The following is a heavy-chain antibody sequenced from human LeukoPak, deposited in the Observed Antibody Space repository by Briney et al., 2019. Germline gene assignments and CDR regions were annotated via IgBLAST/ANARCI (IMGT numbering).Heavy chain of an antibody. V-gene: IGHV1-69*05. CDR1: GGTFSSYA. CDR2: IIPIFGTA. D-gene: IGHD2-2*01. CDR3: ARTKQGYCSSTSCLQGYFQH. J-gene: IGHJ1*01. Sequence: SVKVSCKASGGTFSSYAISWVRQAPGQGLEWMGGIIPIFGTANYAQKFQGRVTITTDESTSTAYMELSSLRSEDTAVYYCARTKQGYCSSTSCLQGYFQHWGQGTLVTVSS.